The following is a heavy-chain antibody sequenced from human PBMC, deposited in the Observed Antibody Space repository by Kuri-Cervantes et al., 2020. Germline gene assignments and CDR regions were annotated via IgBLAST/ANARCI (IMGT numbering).Heavy chain of an antibody. D-gene: IGHD2-21*02. Sequence: GESLKISCAASGFTVRSYGMHWVRQAPGKGLEWVAVIRHDGSNKYYVDPVKRRFTISRATSKNTLYRQMNNLRAEDTAMYYCAGGPYCGGDCYSGLPWGQGTLVTVSS. CDR3: AGGPYCGGDCYSGLP. V-gene: IGHV3-33*01. CDR1: GFTVRSYG. CDR2: IRHDGSNK. J-gene: IGHJ5*02.